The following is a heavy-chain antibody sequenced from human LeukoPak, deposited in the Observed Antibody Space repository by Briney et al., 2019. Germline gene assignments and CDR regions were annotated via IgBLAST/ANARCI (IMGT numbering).Heavy chain of an antibody. CDR2: IYNSGST. D-gene: IGHD3-22*01. CDR3: ARDLGEHYDSSGYPTYYFDY. J-gene: IGHJ4*02. CDR1: VGSITSSNW. V-gene: IGHV4-4*02. Sequence: SGTLSLTCAVSVGSITSSNWWSWVRQPPGKGLEWMREIYNSGSTKYNPSLQSRVTISVAKSKNQSSLKLSSVTAADTAVYYCARDLGEHYDSSGYPTYYFDYWGQGTLVTVSS.